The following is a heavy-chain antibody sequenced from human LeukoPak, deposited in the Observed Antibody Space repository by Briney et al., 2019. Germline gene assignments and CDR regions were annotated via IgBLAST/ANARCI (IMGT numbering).Heavy chain of an antibody. D-gene: IGHD5-18*01. Sequence: SETLSLTCTVSGGSISSYYWSWIRQPAGKELEWVGRIYTSGSTNYNPSLKSRVTMSVDTSKNQFSLKLSSVTAADTAVYYCARGTAMVEYFDYWGQGTLVTVSS. J-gene: IGHJ4*02. CDR1: GGSISSYY. CDR3: ARGTAMVEYFDY. V-gene: IGHV4-4*07. CDR2: IYTSGST.